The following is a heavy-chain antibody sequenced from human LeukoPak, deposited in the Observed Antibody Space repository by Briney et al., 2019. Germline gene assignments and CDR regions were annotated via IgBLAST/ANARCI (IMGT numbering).Heavy chain of an antibody. D-gene: IGHD3-3*01. CDR3: AKDRTIFGVVTFSDY. CDR2: ISGSGGGT. Sequence: GGSLRLSCAASGFTFSSYAMSWVRQAPGKGLEWVSAISGSGGGTYYADSVKGRFTISRDNSKNTLYLQMNSLRAEDTAVYYCAKDRTIFGVVTFSDYWGQGTLVTVSS. CDR1: GFTFSSYA. V-gene: IGHV3-23*01. J-gene: IGHJ4*02.